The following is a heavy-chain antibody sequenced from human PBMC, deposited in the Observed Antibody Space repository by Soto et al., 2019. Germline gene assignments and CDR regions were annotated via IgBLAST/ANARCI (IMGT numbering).Heavy chain of an antibody. Sequence: ASVKVSCKASGFTFTSSAMQWFRQALGQRLEWIGWIVVGSGDTNYAQKFQERVTITRDLSTSTAYMELSSLRSEDTAVYYCAADFYYYDSSGYPGWGQGTLVTVSS. J-gene: IGHJ4*02. V-gene: IGHV1-58*02. CDR2: IVVGSGDT. D-gene: IGHD3-22*01. CDR1: GFTFTSSA. CDR3: AADFYYYDSSGYPG.